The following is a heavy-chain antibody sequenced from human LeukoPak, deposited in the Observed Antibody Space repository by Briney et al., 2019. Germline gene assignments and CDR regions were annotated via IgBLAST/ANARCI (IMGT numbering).Heavy chain of an antibody. J-gene: IGHJ4*02. V-gene: IGHV4-34*01. Sequence: PSETLSLTCAVYGGSFSGYYWSWIRQPPGKGLEWIGEINHSGSTNYNPSLKSRVTISVDTSKNQLSLKLSSVTAADTAVYYCVVYSSSWRYYFDYWGQGTLVTVSS. D-gene: IGHD6-13*01. CDR3: VVYSSSWRYYFDY. CDR1: GGSFSGYY. CDR2: INHSGST.